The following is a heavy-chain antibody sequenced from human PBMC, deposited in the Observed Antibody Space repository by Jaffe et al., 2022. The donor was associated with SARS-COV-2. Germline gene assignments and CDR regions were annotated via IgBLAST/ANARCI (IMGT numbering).Heavy chain of an antibody. CDR2: ISDDGVAT. J-gene: IGHJ4*02. Sequence: EVQVLDSGGGLVQPGGSLRLSCAASGFSFSNFAMSWVRQAPGKGLEWVSTISDDGVATYYADSVKGRFSISRDNSKNTVYLQMNSLRAEDTAVYFCAKAAGYTLGAYYFDYWGQGTLVTVSS. CDR3: AKAAGYTLGAYYFDY. CDR1: GFSFSNFA. D-gene: IGHD6-13*01. V-gene: IGHV3-23*01.